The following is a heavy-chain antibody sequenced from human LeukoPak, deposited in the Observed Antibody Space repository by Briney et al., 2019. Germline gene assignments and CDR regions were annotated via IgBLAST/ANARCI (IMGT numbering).Heavy chain of an antibody. D-gene: IGHD1-26*01. Sequence: GGFLRLSCAAAGFSFSSCAMSWVRQAGRKVLGLASTISGSGGSTYDAASVKGRFTISRDNSKNTLYLQMNSLRGEETGVYYCAKGRSGSYYFGAFDIWGQGTMVTVSS. J-gene: IGHJ3*02. V-gene: IGHV3-23*01. CDR1: GFSFSSCA. CDR2: ISGSGGST. CDR3: AKGRSGSYYFGAFDI.